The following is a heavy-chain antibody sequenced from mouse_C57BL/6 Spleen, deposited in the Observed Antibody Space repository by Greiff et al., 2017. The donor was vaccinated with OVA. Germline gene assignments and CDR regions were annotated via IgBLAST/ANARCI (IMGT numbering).Heavy chain of an antibody. V-gene: IGHV1-72*01. J-gene: IGHJ1*03. CDR2: IDPNSGGT. CDR1: GYTFTSYW. D-gene: IGHD1-1*01. Sequence: VQLQQPGAELVKPGASVKLSCKASGYTFTSYWMHWVKQRPGRGLEWIGRIDPNSGGTKYNEKFKSKATLTVDKPSSTAYMQLSSLTSEDSAVYYCARSNPPDYYGSIYWYFDVWGTGTTVTVSS. CDR3: ARSNPPDYYGSIYWYFDV.